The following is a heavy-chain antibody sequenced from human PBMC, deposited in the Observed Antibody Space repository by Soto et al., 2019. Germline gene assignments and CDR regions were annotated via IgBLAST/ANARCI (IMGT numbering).Heavy chain of an antibody. CDR1: GYTFTSYA. Sequence: QVQLVQSGAEVKKPGASVKVSCKASGYTFTSYAMHWVRQAPGQRLEWMGWINAGNGNTKYSQKFQGRVTITRDTTASTAYMELSSLRSEDTAVYYCARVSGISVAEVWGQGTLVTVSS. CDR2: INAGNGNT. V-gene: IGHV1-3*01. D-gene: IGHD6-19*01. J-gene: IGHJ4*02. CDR3: ARVSGISVAEV.